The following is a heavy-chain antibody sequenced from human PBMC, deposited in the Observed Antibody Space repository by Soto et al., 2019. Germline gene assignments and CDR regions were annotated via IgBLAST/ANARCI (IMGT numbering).Heavy chain of an antibody. D-gene: IGHD2-15*01. V-gene: IGHV3-23*01. J-gene: IGHJ4*02. CDR1: GFTFNTYA. CDR2: VSASGSST. Sequence: EVQLLESGGGLVQPGGSLRLSCATSGFTFNTYAMSWVRQAPGWGLEWVSTVSASGSSTYYADSVKGRFTISRDNSKNTLDLQMNSLRAEDTAVYYCAKGVGYCSGGSCYHDYWGQGILVTVSS. CDR3: AKGVGYCSGGSCYHDY.